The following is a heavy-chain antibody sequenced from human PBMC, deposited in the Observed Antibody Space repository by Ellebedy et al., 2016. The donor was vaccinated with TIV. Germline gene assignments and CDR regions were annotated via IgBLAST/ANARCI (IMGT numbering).Heavy chain of an antibody. Sequence: PGGSLRPSCAASGFIFSNYVMAWVRQVPGKGLEWVSAMAEYDGRTFYADSVRGRFTISRDNSGNTLFLHMKSLRAEDTAIYYCTKRAENWGFFDYWGQGARVTVSS. CDR3: TKRAENWGFFDY. CDR1: GFIFSNYV. CDR2: MAEYDGRT. J-gene: IGHJ4*02. D-gene: IGHD7-27*01. V-gene: IGHV3-23*01.